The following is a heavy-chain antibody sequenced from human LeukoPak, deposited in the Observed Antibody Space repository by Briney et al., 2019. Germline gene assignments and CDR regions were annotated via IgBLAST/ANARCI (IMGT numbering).Heavy chain of an antibody. J-gene: IGHJ4*02. Sequence: GGSLRLSCAASGFTFSSYGMHWVRQAPGKGLEWVAFIRYDGSNKYYADSVKGRFTISRDNSKNTLYLQMNSLRAEDTAVYYCATSDSIAARGVFYFDYWGQGTLVTVSS. CDR1: GFTFSSYG. CDR3: ATSDSIAARGVFYFDY. CDR2: IRYDGSNK. D-gene: IGHD6-6*01. V-gene: IGHV3-30*02.